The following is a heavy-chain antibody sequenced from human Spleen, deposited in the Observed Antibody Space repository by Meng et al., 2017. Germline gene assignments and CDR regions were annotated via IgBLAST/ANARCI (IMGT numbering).Heavy chain of an antibody. CDR2: ISNSGSTI. D-gene: IGHD2-21*02. V-gene: IGHV3-11*01. CDR1: GFTFNDYH. CDR3: AREPSYCGGDCYGFDY. J-gene: IGHJ4*02. Sequence: QVQLVESGGGVVKPGGSLRLSCSASGFTFNDYHMSWIRQAPGKGPEWVSYISNSGSTIYYADSVKGRFTISRDNAKNSLYLQMNNLRVEDTAVYYCAREPSYCGGDCYGFDYWGQGTLVTVSS.